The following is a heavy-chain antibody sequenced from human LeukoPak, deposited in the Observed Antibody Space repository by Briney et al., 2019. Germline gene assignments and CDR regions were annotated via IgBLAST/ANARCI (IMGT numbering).Heavy chain of an antibody. V-gene: IGHV3-30*18. CDR3: AKCGSAIEMWFGELPQGYFDY. Sequence: PGRSLRLSCAASGFTFSSYGMHWVRQAPGKGLEWVAVISYDGSNKYYADSVKGRFTISRDNSKNTLYLQMNSLRAEDTAVYYCAKCGSAIEMWFGELPQGYFDYWGQGTLVTVSS. J-gene: IGHJ4*02. CDR2: ISYDGSNK. D-gene: IGHD3-10*01. CDR1: GFTFSSYG.